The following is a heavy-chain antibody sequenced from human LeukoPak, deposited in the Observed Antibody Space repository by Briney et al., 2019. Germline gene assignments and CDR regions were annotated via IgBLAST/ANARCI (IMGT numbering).Heavy chain of an antibody. D-gene: IGHD3-3*01. CDR3: ARGRAWIFGVQMSGMDV. CDR1: GYTFTSYY. Sequence: GASVKVSCKASGYTFTSYYMHWVRQAPGQGLEWMGGIIPIFGTANYAQKFQGRVTITADESTSTAYMELSSLRSEDTAVYYCARGRAWIFGVQMSGMDVWGQGTTVTVSS. J-gene: IGHJ6*02. CDR2: IIPIFGTA. V-gene: IGHV1-69*13.